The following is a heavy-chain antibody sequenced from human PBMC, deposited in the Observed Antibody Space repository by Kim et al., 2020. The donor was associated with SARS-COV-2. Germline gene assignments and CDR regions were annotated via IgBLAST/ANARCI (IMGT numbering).Heavy chain of an antibody. J-gene: IGHJ3*02. Sequence: FTISRDNSQNTLYLQMNSLRAEDTAVYYCARDRTPITMIVVVMVRDAFDIWGQGTMVTVSS. CDR3: ARDRTPITMIVVVMVRDAFDI. D-gene: IGHD3-22*01. V-gene: IGHV3-30*07.